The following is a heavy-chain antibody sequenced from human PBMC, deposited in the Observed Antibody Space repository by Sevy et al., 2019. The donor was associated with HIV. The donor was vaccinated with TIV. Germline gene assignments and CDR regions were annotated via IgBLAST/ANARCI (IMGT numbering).Heavy chain of an antibody. CDR1: GFTFGDYT. CDR2: IRSKSYGGTI. D-gene: IGHD1-26*01. J-gene: IGHJ6*02. V-gene: IGHV3-49*04. CDR3: TRVEGATDWGMDV. Sequence: GGSLRLSCTASGFTFGDYTVSWVRQAPGKGLEWVGFIRSKSYGGTIEYAASVKGRFTISKVTSKGIAYLQMNSLKTEDTALYFCTRVEGATDWGMDVWGQGTTVTVSS.